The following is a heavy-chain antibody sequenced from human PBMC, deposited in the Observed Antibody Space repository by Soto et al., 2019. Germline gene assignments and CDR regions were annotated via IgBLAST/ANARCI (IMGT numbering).Heavy chain of an antibody. CDR3: ARKRLRGGWFYP. CDR1: GYTFTRSD. V-gene: IGHV1-8*01. Sequence: QVQLVQSGAEVQKPGASVKVSCKASGYTFTRSDINWVRQATGQGLEWMGWMNPNSGNTGYAQKFQGRVTMTRNTSISTAYMGLSSLRSEDTAVYYCARKRLRGGWFYPWGQGTLVTVSS. D-gene: IGHD3-10*01. J-gene: IGHJ5*02. CDR2: MNPNSGNT.